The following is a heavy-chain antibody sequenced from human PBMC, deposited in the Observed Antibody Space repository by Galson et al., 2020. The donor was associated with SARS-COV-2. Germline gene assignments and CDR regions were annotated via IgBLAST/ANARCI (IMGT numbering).Heavy chain of an antibody. CDR3: ARDRTAMTWGEDGMDV. V-gene: IGHV4-39*07. CDR2: IYYSGST. CDR1: GGSISSSSYY. J-gene: IGHJ6*02. D-gene: IGHD5-18*01. Sequence: SETLSLTCTVSGGSISSSSYYWGWIRQPPGKGLEWIGSIYYSGSTYYNPSLKSRVTISVDTSKNQFSLKLSSVTAADTAVYYCARDRTAMTWGEDGMDVWGQGTTVTVSS.